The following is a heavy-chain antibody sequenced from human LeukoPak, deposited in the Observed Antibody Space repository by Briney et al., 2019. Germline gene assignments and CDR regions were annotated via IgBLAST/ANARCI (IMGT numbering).Heavy chain of an antibody. Sequence: SETLSLTCTVSGGSISSSSYYWGWIRQPPGKGLEWIGSIYYSGSTYYNPSLKSRVTISVDTSKNQFSLKLSSVTAADTAVYYCASYYTETDAFDIWGQGTMVTVSS. CDR2: IYYSGST. D-gene: IGHD1-26*01. CDR1: GGSISSSSYY. J-gene: IGHJ3*02. CDR3: ASYYTETDAFDI. V-gene: IGHV4-39*07.